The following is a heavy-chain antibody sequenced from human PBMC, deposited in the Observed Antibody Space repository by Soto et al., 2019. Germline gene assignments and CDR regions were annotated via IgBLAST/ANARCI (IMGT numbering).Heavy chain of an antibody. CDR1: GFTFSSYG. CDR2: ISYDGSNK. CDR3: ANGPIGSVGY. J-gene: IGHJ4*02. D-gene: IGHD3-10*01. V-gene: IGHV3-30*18. Sequence: GGSLRLSCAASGFTFSSYGMHWVRQAPGKGLEWVAVISYDGSNKYYADSVKGRFTISRDNSKNTLYLQMNSLRAEDTAVYYCANGPIGSVGYWGQGTLVTVSS.